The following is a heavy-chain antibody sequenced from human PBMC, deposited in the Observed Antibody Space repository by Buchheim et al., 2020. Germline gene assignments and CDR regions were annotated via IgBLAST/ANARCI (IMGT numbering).Heavy chain of an antibody. CDR1: GFTVSSNY. D-gene: IGHD4-11*01. V-gene: IGHV3-66*01. CDR2: IYSGGST. Sequence: EVQLVESGGGLVQPGGSLRLSCAASGFTVSSNYMSWVRQAPGKGLEWVSVIYSGGSTYYADSVKGRFTISRDNSKNTLYLQMNSLRAEDTAVYYCARDPHSNYDYYYYGMDVWGQGTT. J-gene: IGHJ6*02. CDR3: ARDPHSNYDYYYYGMDV.